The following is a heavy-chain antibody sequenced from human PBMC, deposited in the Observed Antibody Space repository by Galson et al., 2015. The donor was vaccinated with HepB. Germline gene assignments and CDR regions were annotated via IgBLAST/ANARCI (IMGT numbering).Heavy chain of an antibody. D-gene: IGHD3-3*01. CDR3: ARGSTEDITLLVGTTSVGWFDP. CDR2: ISATSSYV. CDR1: GFTFSRHS. Sequence: SLRLSCAASGFTFSRHSMNWLRQAPGKGLEWVSSISATSSYVHYADSMRDRFTITRDNAKNSLFLRMTSLRVEDTAVYYCARGSTEDITLLVGTTSVGWFDPWGQGTVATVSP. J-gene: IGHJ5*02. V-gene: IGHV3-21*01.